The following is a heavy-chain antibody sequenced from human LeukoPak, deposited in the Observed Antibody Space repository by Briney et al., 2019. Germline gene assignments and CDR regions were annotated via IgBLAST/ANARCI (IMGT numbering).Heavy chain of an antibody. Sequence: PGRSLRLSCAASGFTFSSYAMHWVRQAPGKGLEWVAVISYDGSNKYYADSVKGRFTISRDNSKNTLYLQMNSLRAEDTAVYYCAKGELARVASFDIWGQGTLVTVSS. CDR1: GFTFSSYA. V-gene: IGHV3-30-3*01. J-gene: IGHJ3*02. D-gene: IGHD1-26*01. CDR3: AKGELARVASFDI. CDR2: ISYDGSNK.